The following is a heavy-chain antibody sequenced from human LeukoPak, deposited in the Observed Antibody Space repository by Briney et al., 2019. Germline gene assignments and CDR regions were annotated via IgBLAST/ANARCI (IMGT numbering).Heavy chain of an antibody. J-gene: IGHJ4*02. CDR3: AGGGRGGSYWVY. CDR2: NIPSLGIA. CDR1: GGTFRSYA. D-gene: IGHD1-26*01. V-gene: IGHV1-69*04. Sequence: SVKDSCKASGGTFRSYAISWVRQAPGQGLEWMGRNIPSLGIANYVQRLLGRVTSTAKKSTRIANMELRSLRSDYTSVYYGAGGGRGGSYWVYWGQGTLVTVSS.